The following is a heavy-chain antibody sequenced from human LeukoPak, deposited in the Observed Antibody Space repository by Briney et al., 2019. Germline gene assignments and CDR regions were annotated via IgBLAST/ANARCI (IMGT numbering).Heavy chain of an antibody. CDR2: ISSISSYI. V-gene: IGHV3-21*01. D-gene: IGHD6-19*01. CDR3: ARADSSGWYLPDY. Sequence: SGGSLRLSCAASGFTFSSYSMNWVRQAPGKGLEWVSSISSISSYIYYADSVKGRFTISRDNAKNSLYLQMNSLRAEDRAVYYCARADSSGWYLPDYWGQGTLVTVSS. CDR1: GFTFSSYS. J-gene: IGHJ4*02.